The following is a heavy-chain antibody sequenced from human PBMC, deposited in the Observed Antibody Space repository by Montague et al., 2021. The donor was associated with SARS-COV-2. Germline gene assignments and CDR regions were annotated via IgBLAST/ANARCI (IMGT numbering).Heavy chain of an antibody. D-gene: IGHD5-24*01. CDR2: IYYSGST. CDR1: GGSISSYY. Sequence: SETLSLTCTVSGGSISSYYWSWIRQPPGKGLEWIGYIYYSGSTNYNPSLKSRVTISVDTSKNQFSLKLSSVTAADTAVYYCARHHPFDGVRPWGQGTLVTGSS. J-gene: IGHJ5*02. V-gene: IGHV4-59*08. CDR3: ARHHPFDGVRP.